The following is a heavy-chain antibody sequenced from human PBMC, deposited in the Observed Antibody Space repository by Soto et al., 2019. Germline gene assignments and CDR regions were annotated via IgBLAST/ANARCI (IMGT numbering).Heavy chain of an antibody. CDR1: GGTFSSYA. CDR3: ARDSRRGYSYGFLDS. CDR2: IIPIFGTA. Sequence: PLKVSCEATGGTFSSYAISWVRQAPAQGLEWMGGIIPIFGTANYAQKFQGRVTITADKSTSTAYMELSSPRSEDTAVYYCARDSRRGYSYGFLDSWGQGTLVTVSS. V-gene: IGHV1-69*06. D-gene: IGHD5-18*01. J-gene: IGHJ4*02.